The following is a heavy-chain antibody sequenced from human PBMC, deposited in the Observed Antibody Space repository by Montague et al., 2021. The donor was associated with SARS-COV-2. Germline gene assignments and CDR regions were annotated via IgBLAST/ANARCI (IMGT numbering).Heavy chain of an antibody. CDR2: IHYSGRT. CDR3: ARRIVTYYWYFDL. D-gene: IGHD2-15*01. Sequence: SETLSLTCTVSNASFDNYYWSWVRQSPGKGLEYIGYIHYSGRTNYNPSLRSRVTISIDTSKNQFSLKLMSVTAAETAIYFCARRIVTYYWYFDLWGRGTPVTVSS. CDR1: NASFDNYY. J-gene: IGHJ2*01. V-gene: IGHV4-59*01.